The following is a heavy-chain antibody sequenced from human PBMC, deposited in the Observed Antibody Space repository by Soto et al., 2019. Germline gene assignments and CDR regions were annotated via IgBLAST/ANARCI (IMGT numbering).Heavy chain of an antibody. CDR3: ARLEGLGTISYYFDY. D-gene: IGHD3-9*01. CDR2: IYYSEST. CDR1: GGSVSSSNYY. V-gene: IGHV4-39*01. J-gene: IGHJ4*02. Sequence: QLQLQESGPGLVKPSETLSLTCTVSGGSVSSSNYYWGWIRQSPGKGLEWIGSIYYSESTYYNPSLESRVTISVDKSKNQFCLKVISVTAADTAVYYCARLEGLGTISYYFDYWGQGTLVTVSS.